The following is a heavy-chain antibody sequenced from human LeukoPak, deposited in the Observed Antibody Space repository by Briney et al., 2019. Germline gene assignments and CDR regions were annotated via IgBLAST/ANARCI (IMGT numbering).Heavy chain of an antibody. CDR3: LARSLAEVSGNYYMDV. CDR1: GFSIMNSA. CDR2: INGTAINT. J-gene: IGHJ6*03. Sequence: GGSLKLSCAASGFSIMNSAMNWVRQAPGKGLEWVSAINGTAINTVYADSVKGRFTISRDYSKNTLYLQMNNLRVEDTAVYYCLARSLAEVSGNYYMDVWGKGTTVSVSS. V-gene: IGHV3-23*01. D-gene: IGHD1-26*01.